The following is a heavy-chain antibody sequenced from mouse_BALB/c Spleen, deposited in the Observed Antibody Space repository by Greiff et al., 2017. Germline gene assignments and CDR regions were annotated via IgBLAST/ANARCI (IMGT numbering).Heavy chain of an antibody. CDR1: GYTFTSYW. D-gene: IGHD2-3*01. V-gene: IGHV1S81*02. Sequence: QVQLQQPGAELVKPGASVKLSCKASGYTFTSYWMHWVKQRPGQGLEWIGEINPSNGRTNYNEKFKSKATLTVDKSSSTAYMQLSSLTSEDSAVYYCARSGIYDGYLYFDVWGAGTTVTVSS. CDR2: INPSNGRT. CDR3: ARSGIYDGYLYFDV. J-gene: IGHJ1*01.